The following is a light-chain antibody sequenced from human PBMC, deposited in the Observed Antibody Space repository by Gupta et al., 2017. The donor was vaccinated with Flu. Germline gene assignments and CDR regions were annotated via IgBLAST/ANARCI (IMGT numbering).Light chain of an antibody. CDR1: NSNIGINY. V-gene: IGLV1-47*01. Sequence: QSVLTQPPSTSGTPGQRVTFSCSGGNSNIGINYVYWYQQLPGAAPKLIIYKSNQRPSGVPDRFSGSKSGTSPSLAISGLRSEDEAEYYCATWDDSLSAVVFGGGTKLTVL. CDR2: KSN. CDR3: ATWDDSLSAVV. J-gene: IGLJ2*01.